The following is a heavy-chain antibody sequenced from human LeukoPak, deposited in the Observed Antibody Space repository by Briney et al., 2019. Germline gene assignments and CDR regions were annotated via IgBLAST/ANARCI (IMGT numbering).Heavy chain of an antibody. D-gene: IGHD3-10*01. J-gene: IGHJ6*03. Sequence: ASVKVPCKASGYTFTSYAMNWVRQAPGQGLEWMGWINTNTGNPTYAQGFTGRFVFSLDTSVNTAYLQISSLKTEDTGVYYCARRSMVQHMDVWGKGTTVTVSS. CDR3: ARRSMVQHMDV. V-gene: IGHV7-4-1*02. CDR1: GYTFTSYA. CDR2: INTNTGNP.